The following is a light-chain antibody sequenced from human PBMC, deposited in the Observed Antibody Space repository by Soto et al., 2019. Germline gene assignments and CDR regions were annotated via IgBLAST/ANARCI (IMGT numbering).Light chain of an antibody. V-gene: IGKV3-20*01. CDR2: GVS. CDR1: QSVSSTY. Sequence: EIVLTQSPGTLSLSPGERATLSCRASQSVSSTYLAWYQQKPGQAPRLLIYGVSSRATGIPDRFSGSGSGTDFTFTISRLEPEDFAVYHCQQYGGSPYTFGQGTKLEIK. J-gene: IGKJ2*01. CDR3: QQYGGSPYT.